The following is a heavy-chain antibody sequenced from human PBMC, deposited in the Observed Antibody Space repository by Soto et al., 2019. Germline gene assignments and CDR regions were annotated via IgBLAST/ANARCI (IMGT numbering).Heavy chain of an antibody. V-gene: IGHV1-8*01. Sequence: QVQLVQSGAEVQKPGASVKVSCKASGYTFTSYDINWVRQATGQGLEWMGWMNPNSGDTGYAQKFQGRATMTRNTSISTADMELSNLRSEDTAVYYCAREGHGDYVRAFDFWGQGTMVTVSS. D-gene: IGHD4-17*01. CDR3: AREGHGDYVRAFDF. J-gene: IGHJ3*01. CDR2: MNPNSGDT. CDR1: GYTFTSYD.